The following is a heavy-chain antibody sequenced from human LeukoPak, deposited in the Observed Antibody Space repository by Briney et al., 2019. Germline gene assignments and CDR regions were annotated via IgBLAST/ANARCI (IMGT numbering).Heavy chain of an antibody. CDR1: GFTFSNYP. CDR3: VKKYGSGSHYDY. D-gene: IGHD3-10*01. Sequence: GGSLRPSCSASGFTFSNYPMRWVRQAPGKGLEYVSAITGDGDNTDYADSVKGRFTISRDNSKNTLYLQMSSLRADDTAVYYCVKKYGSGSHYDYWGQGTLVTVSS. CDR2: ITGDGDNT. V-gene: IGHV3-64D*06. J-gene: IGHJ4*02.